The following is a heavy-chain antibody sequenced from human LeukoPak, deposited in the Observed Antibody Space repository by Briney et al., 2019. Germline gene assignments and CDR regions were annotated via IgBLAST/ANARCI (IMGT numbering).Heavy chain of an antibody. D-gene: IGHD3-22*01. CDR3: AKDYYYDSSGYIFDY. J-gene: IGHJ4*02. Sequence: PGGSLRLSCAASGFTFSSYAMSWVRQAPGKGLEWVSAISGSGGSTYYADSVKGRFTISRDNSKNTLYLQINSLRAEDTAVYYCAKDYYYDSSGYIFDYWGQGTLVTVSS. CDR1: GFTFSSYA. CDR2: ISGSGGST. V-gene: IGHV3-23*01.